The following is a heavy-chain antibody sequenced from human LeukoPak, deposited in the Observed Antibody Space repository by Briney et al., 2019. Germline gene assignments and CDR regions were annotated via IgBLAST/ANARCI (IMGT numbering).Heavy chain of an antibody. D-gene: IGHD6-25*01. CDR3: ARRGGSGWPVARRRRYAFDF. V-gene: IGHV4-59*12. CDR2: IYYSGST. Sequence: TSETLSLTCTLSVGSISSYNWSWIREPPGKGLEWIGYIYYSGSTNYNPSLKSRVTISVDTSKNQVSLNLSSVTAADTAVYYCARRGGSGWPVARRRRYAFDFWGQGTMVTVSS. J-gene: IGHJ3*01. CDR1: VGSISSYN.